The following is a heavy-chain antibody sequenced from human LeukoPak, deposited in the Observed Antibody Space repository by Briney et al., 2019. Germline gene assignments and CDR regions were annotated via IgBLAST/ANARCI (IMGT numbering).Heavy chain of an antibody. CDR3: ARDLLAGGYSYGYVLDY. CDR2: ISSSGSTI. CDR1: GFTFSDYY. Sequence: PGRSLRLSCAASGFTFSDYYMSWIRQAPGKGLEWVSYISSSGSTIYYADSVKGRFTISRDNAKNSLYLQMNSLRAEDTAVYYCARDLLAGGYSYGYVLDYWGQGTLVTVSS. V-gene: IGHV3-11*04. D-gene: IGHD5-18*01. J-gene: IGHJ4*02.